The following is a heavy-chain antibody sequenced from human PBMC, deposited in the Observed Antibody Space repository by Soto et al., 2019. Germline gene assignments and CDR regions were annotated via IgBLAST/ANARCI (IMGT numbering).Heavy chain of an antibody. Sequence: GGSLRLSCAASGFTFSNAWMSWVRQAPGKGLEWVGRIKSKTDGGTTDYAAPGKGRFTISRDDSKNTLYLQMNSLKTEDTAVYYCTTAREWLPRTDAFDIWGQGTMVTVSS. J-gene: IGHJ3*02. D-gene: IGHD5-12*01. CDR2: IKSKTDGGTT. CDR3: TTAREWLPRTDAFDI. CDR1: GFTFSNAW. V-gene: IGHV3-15*01.